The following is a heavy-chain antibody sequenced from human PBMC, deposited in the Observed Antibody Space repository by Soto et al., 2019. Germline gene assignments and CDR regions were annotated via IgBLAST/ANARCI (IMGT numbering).Heavy chain of an antibody. V-gene: IGHV3-7*01. CDR3: ARGSGYVRDNYYYYMDV. CDR1: GFTFSSYW. J-gene: IGHJ6*03. D-gene: IGHD5-12*01. Sequence: PGGSLRLPCAASGFTFSSYWMSWVRQAPGKGLEWVANIKQDGSEKYYVDSVKGRFTISRDNAKNSLYLQMNSLRAEDTAVYYCARGSGYVRDNYYYYMDVWGKGTTVNLSS. CDR2: IKQDGSEK.